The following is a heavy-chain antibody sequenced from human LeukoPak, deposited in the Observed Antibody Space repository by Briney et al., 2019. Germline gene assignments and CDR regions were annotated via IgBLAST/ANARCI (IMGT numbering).Heavy chain of an antibody. CDR3: ARLTALAGHRGAFDI. CDR1: GGSIGGHTFY. V-gene: IGHV4-39*01. Sequence: SETLSLTCNVSGGSIGGHTFYWDWIRQPPGRGLEWIATIYYNGNTFYNPSLKSRVAISIDMSKSQFSLHLSSVTAADTAIYYCARLTALAGHRGAFDIWGPGTMVTVSS. CDR2: IYYNGNT. J-gene: IGHJ3*02. D-gene: IGHD6-19*01.